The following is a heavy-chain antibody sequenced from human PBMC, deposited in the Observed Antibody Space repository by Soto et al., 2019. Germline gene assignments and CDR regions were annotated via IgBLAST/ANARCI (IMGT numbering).Heavy chain of an antibody. Sequence: PGGSLRLSCSASGFTISSYAMHWVRQAPGKGLEYVSAISSNGGSTYYADSVKGRFTISRDNSKNTLYLQMSSLRAEDTAVYYCVKDSTYCSGGSCFDAFDIWGQGTMVTVSS. CDR1: GFTISSYA. J-gene: IGHJ3*02. V-gene: IGHV3-64D*08. CDR2: ISSNGGST. CDR3: VKDSTYCSGGSCFDAFDI. D-gene: IGHD2-15*01.